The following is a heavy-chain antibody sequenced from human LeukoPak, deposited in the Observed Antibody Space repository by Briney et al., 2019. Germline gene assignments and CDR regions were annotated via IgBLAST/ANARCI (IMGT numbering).Heavy chain of an antibody. Sequence: SVNVSCKASGGTFISYAISWVRQAPGQGLEWMGGIIPIFGTANYAQKFQGRVTITADESTSTAYMELSSLRSEDTAVYYCARLKIQNCSSTSCYDRPYYYYYGMDVWGQGTTVTVSS. CDR1: GGTFISYA. CDR2: IIPIFGTA. D-gene: IGHD2-2*01. V-gene: IGHV1-69*13. J-gene: IGHJ6*02. CDR3: ARLKIQNCSSTSCYDRPYYYYYGMDV.